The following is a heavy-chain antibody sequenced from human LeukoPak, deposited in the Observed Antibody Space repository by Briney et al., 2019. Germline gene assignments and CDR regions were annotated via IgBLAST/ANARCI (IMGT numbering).Heavy chain of an antibody. CDR1: GFTLSTYD. J-gene: IGHJ4*02. V-gene: IGHV3-21*01. D-gene: IGHD6-19*01. CDR2: ITSRSKYI. Sequence: GGSLRLSCSASGFTLSTYDMNWVRQAPGKGLEWVSSITSRSKYIYYAGSVKGRFTISRDNANNLLFLQMDSLRDEDTAVYYCARYVGPNIAVAGSDFWGQGTLVTVSS. CDR3: ARYVGPNIAVAGSDF.